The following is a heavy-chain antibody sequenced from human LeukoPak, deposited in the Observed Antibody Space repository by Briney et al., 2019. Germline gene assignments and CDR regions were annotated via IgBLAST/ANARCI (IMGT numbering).Heavy chain of an antibody. D-gene: IGHD3-16*01. V-gene: IGHV1-69*10. CDR2: LIPLLGTT. CDR1: EGTFDSYG. Sequence: AAVKVSCKASEGTFDSYGISWVRQAPGQGLEWIGALIPLLGTTNYAQRLQGRVTITADKSTSTAYMELTSLRFEDTAVYYCARDNDSRDPPHFDYWGQGTLVTVSS. CDR3: ARDNDSRDPPHFDY. J-gene: IGHJ4*02.